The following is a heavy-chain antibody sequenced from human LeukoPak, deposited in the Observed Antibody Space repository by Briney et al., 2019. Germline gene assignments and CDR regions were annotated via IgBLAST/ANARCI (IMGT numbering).Heavy chain of an antibody. CDR2: IDSNSGGT. CDR1: GYTFSGYY. CDR3: AREMNYDDYRTSDY. J-gene: IGHJ4*02. V-gene: IGHV1-2*02. D-gene: IGHD4-17*01. Sequence: ASVKVSSKASGYTFSGYYMHWVRRAPGQGFEWMGRIDSNSGGTNYAQNFQGRVTMTRDTSISTVYMELISLRSDDTAVYYCAREMNYDDYRTSDYWGQGTLVTVSS.